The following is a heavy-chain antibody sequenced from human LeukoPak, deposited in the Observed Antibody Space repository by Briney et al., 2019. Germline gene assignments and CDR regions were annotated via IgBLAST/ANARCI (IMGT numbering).Heavy chain of an antibody. J-gene: IGHJ6*02. CDR3: AREYYYGSGSNNGLDV. D-gene: IGHD3-10*01. V-gene: IGHV3-13*01. Sequence: SGGSLRLSCAASGFTFSSYDMHWVRQATGKGLEWVSTIATAGDTYYAGSVKGRFTISRENAKKSLFLQMNSLRVGDTAVYYCAREYYYGSGSNNGLDVWGQGTTVTVSS. CDR2: IATAGDT. CDR1: GFTFSSYD.